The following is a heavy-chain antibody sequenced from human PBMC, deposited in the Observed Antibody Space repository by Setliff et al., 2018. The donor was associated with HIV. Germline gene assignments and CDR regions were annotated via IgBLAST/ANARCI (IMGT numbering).Heavy chain of an antibody. CDR2: FDPEDGET. Sequence: GASVKVSCKVSGYTLTELSMHWVRQAPGKGLEWMGGFDPEDGETIYAQKFQGRVTMTTDTSTTAVSMELTNLRSDDTAVYFCARMQAYYNFWRCTYYFGYWGQGTPVTVSS. CDR3: ARMQAYYNFWRCTYYFGY. CDR1: GYTLTELS. D-gene: IGHD3-3*01. V-gene: IGHV1-24*01. J-gene: IGHJ4*02.